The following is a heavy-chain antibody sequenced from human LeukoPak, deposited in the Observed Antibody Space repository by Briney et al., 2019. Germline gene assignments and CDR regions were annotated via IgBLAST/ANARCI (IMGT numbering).Heavy chain of an antibody. V-gene: IGHV3-23*01. CDR3: AKILSGTYSFDL. Sequence: GGSLGLSCTASGSTFSTYPMTWVRQAPGQGLEWVSAISGNSVTIYYADSVKGRFTISRDNSKNTLYLQMYSLRAEDTAVYYCAKILSGTYSFDLWGQGTLVTVSS. D-gene: IGHD1-26*01. CDR1: GSTFSTYP. J-gene: IGHJ4*02. CDR2: ISGNSVTI.